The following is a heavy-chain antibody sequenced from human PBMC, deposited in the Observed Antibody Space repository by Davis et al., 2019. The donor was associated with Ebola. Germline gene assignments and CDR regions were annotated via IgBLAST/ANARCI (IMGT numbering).Heavy chain of an antibody. CDR1: GFTFSDYP. D-gene: IGHD6-19*01. CDR2: ITSSGGST. CDR3: AKGGSGWPSDYSYGMGV. Sequence: GESLKISCAASGFTFSDYPMSWVRQVPGKGLEWVSAITSSGGSTYYADSVKGRFTISRDNSKNTLYLQMNSLTVEDTAVYYCAKGGSGWPSDYSYGMGVWGKGTTVTVSS. V-gene: IGHV3-23*01. J-gene: IGHJ6*04.